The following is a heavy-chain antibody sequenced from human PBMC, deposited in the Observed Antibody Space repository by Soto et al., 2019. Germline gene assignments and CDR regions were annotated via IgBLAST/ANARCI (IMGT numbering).Heavy chain of an antibody. V-gene: IGHV4-39*01. CDR1: CGSISNSSYY. D-gene: IGHD3-10*01. J-gene: IGHJ4*02. CDR2: IYYSGST. Sequence: SETLSLTCTVSCGSISNSSYYRGWIRQPPGKGLEWIGSIYYSGSTYYNPSLKSRVTISVDTSKNQFSLKLSSVAAADTAVYYCARHVYYYGSGSNYNPFYFDSWAQGTLVTVSS. CDR3: ARHVYYYGSGSNYNPFYFDS.